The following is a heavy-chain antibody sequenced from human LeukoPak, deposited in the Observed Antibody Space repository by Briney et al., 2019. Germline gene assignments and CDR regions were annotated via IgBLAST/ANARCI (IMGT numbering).Heavy chain of an antibody. V-gene: IGHV1-2*02. CDR2: INPNSGNT. J-gene: IGHJ6*02. CDR3: AGGGVTNYYYGMDV. CDR1: GYTFTGYY. D-gene: IGHD2-15*01. Sequence: ASVKVSCKASGYTFTGYYLHWVRQAPGQGLEWMGRINPNSGNTNYAQKFQGRVTMTRDTSISTAYKELSSLRSDDTAVYYCAGGGVTNYYYGMDVWGQGTTVTVSS.